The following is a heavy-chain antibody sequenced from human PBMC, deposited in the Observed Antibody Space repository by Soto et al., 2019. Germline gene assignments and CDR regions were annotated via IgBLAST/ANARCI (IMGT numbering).Heavy chain of an antibody. Sequence: QVQLQESGPGLVKPSETLSLTCTVSGGSISSYYWSWIRQPPGKGLEWIGYIYYSGSTNYNPSLKRRVTISVDTSKNQFSLKLSSVTAADTAVYYCAREPRSGYEYWGQGTLVTVSS. CDR1: GGSISSYY. V-gene: IGHV4-59*01. D-gene: IGHD3-22*01. CDR2: IYYSGST. J-gene: IGHJ4*02. CDR3: AREPRSGYEY.